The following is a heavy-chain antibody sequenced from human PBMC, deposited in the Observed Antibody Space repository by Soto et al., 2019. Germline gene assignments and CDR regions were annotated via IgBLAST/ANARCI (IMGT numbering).Heavy chain of an antibody. CDR1: GGSISSGGYY. CDR3: AKRALPGLPLS. D-gene: IGHD4-17*01. J-gene: IGHJ5*02. CDR2: IYYSGST. V-gene: IGHV4-31*03. Sequence: SETLSLTCTVSGGSISSGGYYWSWIRQHPGKGLEWIGYIYYSGSTYYNPSLKSRVTISVDTSKNQFSLKLSPVTAADTAVYYCAKRALPGLPLSWGKGTLVPVSS.